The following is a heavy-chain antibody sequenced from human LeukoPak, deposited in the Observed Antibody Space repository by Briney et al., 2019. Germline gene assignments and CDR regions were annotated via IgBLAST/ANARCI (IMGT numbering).Heavy chain of an antibody. Sequence: PGGSLRLSCAASGFTFSSYAMHWVRQAPGKGLEGVAVISYDGRNKYYADSVKGRFTISRDNSKNTLYLQMNSLRAEDTAVYYCARAAAADKPLDYWGQGTLVTVSS. CDR2: ISYDGRNK. J-gene: IGHJ4*02. V-gene: IGHV3-30*04. CDR3: ARAAAADKPLDY. CDR1: GFTFSSYA. D-gene: IGHD6-13*01.